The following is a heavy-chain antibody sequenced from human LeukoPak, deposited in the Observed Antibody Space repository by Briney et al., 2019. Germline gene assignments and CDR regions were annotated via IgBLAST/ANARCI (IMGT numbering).Heavy chain of an antibody. Sequence: PGGSLRLSCAASGFTFSSYWMNWVRQAPGKGLEWVANIRPDVDERHYVESVRGRFTISRDNAKNLLYLQMNSLRADDTAVYYCAREDGKFDYWGQGTLVTVSS. CDR3: AREDGKFDY. J-gene: IGHJ4*02. CDR1: GFTFSSYW. CDR2: IRPDVDER. V-gene: IGHV3-7*01.